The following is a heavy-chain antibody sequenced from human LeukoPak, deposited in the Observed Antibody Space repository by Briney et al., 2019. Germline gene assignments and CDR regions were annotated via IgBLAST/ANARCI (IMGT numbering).Heavy chain of an antibody. J-gene: IGHJ5*02. D-gene: IGHD3-16*01. CDR2: INPSGGTT. CDR3: ARDALSYDYSWGSYGHLGIDP. V-gene: IGHV1-46*01. Sequence: ASVKVSCKASGYTFTRYYMHWVRQAPGQGLEWMGIINPSGGTTDYAQKFHGRITVTRDTSTSTVCMELTSLTSEDTAVYYCARDALSYDYSWGSYGHLGIDPWGQGTLVTVSS. CDR1: GYTFTRYY.